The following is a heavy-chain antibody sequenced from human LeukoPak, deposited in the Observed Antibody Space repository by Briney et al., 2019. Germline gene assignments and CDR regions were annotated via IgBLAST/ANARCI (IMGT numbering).Heavy chain of an antibody. D-gene: IGHD2-2*01. Sequence: GASVKVSCKASGYTFTGYYMHWVRQAPGQGHEWMGWINPNSGGTNYAQKFQGRVTMTRDTSISTAYMELSRLRSDVTAVYYCARVIGLGYCSSTSCYPADYYFDYWGQGTLVTVSS. J-gene: IGHJ4*02. CDR1: GYTFTGYY. V-gene: IGHV1-2*02. CDR2: INPNSGGT. CDR3: ARVIGLGYCSSTSCYPADYYFDY.